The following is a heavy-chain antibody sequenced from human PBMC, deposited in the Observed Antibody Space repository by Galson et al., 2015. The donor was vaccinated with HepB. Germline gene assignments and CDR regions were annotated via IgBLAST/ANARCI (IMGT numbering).Heavy chain of an antibody. V-gene: IGHV3-15*05. CDR2: IKSKTDGETI. CDR1: GFTFSSYT. D-gene: IGHD2-2*02. J-gene: IGHJ5*02. CDR3: TTDVYYTTYWSWLDP. Sequence: SLRLSCAASGFTFSSYTMNWVRQAPGMGLEWVGRIKSKTDGETIDYAAPVKGRFTISRDDSKNRLYLQMNSLKPEDTAVYYCTTDVYYTTYWSWLDPWGQGTLVTVSS.